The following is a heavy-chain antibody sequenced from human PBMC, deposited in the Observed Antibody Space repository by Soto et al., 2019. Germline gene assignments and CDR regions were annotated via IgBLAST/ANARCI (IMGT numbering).Heavy chain of an antibody. J-gene: IGHJ4*02. Sequence: GGSLRLSCAASGFTFITCAMSWVRQAPGKGLEWVSSIGGSGGRTYQADSVKGRFTISRDDSKNTLYLQMNSLRAEDTAVYFCAKDPSYYGGNLRGSYFDYWGQGTLVTVSS. V-gene: IGHV3-23*01. CDR1: GFTFITCA. CDR2: IGGSGGRT. CDR3: AKDPSYYGGNLRGSYFDY. D-gene: IGHD2-21*01.